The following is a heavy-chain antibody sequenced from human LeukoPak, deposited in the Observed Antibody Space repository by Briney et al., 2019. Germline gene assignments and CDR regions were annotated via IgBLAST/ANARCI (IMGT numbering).Heavy chain of an antibody. V-gene: IGHV1-3*03. J-gene: IGHJ6*03. D-gene: IGHD2-2*01. CDR3: ARTLIVPYFYYMDV. CDR2: INAGNGNT. Sequence: ASVKVSCKASGYTFTSYAMHWVRQAPGQRLEWMGWINAGNGNTKYSQEFQGRVTMTRNTSISTAYMELSSLRSEDTAVYYCARTLIVPYFYYMDVWGKGTTVTVSS. CDR1: GYTFTSYA.